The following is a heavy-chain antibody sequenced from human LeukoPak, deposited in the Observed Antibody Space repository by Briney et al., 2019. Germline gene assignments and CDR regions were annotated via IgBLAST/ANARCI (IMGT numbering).Heavy chain of an antibody. D-gene: IGHD3-10*01. CDR2: INHSGST. J-gene: IGHJ4*02. Sequence: KPSETLSLTCAVYGGSFSGYYWSWIRQPPGKGLEWIGEINHSGSTNYNPSLKSRVTISVDTSKNQFSLKLSSVTAADTAVYYCARVTPQLAGGTGNFDYWGQGTLVTVSS. V-gene: IGHV4-34*01. CDR1: GGSFSGYY. CDR3: ARVTPQLAGGTGNFDY.